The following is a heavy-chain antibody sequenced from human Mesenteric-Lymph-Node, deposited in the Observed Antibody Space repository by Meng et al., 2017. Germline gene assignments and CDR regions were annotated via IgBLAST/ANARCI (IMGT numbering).Heavy chain of an antibody. J-gene: IGHJ4*02. D-gene: IGHD1-26*01. CDR3: ARDNMGSIDY. CDR2: NFNDGRT. V-gene: IGHV4-61*01. Sequence: GSLRLSCSVSGASVSINPSSWTWVRQPPGKGLEWIGYNFNDGRTNYNPSLKTRVTMSIDTSKNQFSLTLSSVTAADTAIYYCARDNMGSIDYWGQGILVTVSS. CDR1: GASVSINPSS.